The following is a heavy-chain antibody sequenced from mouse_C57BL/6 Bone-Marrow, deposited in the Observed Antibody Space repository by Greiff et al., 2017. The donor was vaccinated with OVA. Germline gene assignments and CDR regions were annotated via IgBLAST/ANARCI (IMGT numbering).Heavy chain of an antibody. V-gene: IGHV1-55*01. J-gene: IGHJ2*01. CDR1: GYTFTSYW. CDR3: ARPYCDYGGGYYYDY. CDR2: IYPGSGST. D-gene: IGHD2-4*01. Sequence: QVQLQQPGAELVKPGASVTMSCKASGYTFTSYWITWVKQRPGQGLEWIGDIYPGSGSTNYNEKFKSKATLTVDTSSSTAYMQLSSLTSEDSAVYYCARPYCDYGGGYYYDYWGQGTTLTVSS.